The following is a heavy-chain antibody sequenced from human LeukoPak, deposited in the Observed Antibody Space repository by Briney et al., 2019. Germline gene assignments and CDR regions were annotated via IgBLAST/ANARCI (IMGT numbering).Heavy chain of an antibody. CDR2: MNPDSGNT. V-gene: IGHV1-8*03. CDR1: GYTFTNYD. D-gene: IGHD2-2*01. CDR3: ARGPYCRSTSCPYYLDV. J-gene: IGHJ6*03. Sequence: ASVKVSCEASGYTFTNYDINWVRQATGQGLEWMGWMNPDSGNTGYARKFQGRVTITKNTSISTAYMELSSLRSEDTALYYCARGPYCRSTSCPYYLDVWGKGTTVTVSS.